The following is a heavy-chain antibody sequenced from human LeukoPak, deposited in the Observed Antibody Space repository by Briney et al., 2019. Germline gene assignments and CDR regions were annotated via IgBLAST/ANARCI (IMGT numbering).Heavy chain of an antibody. CDR1: GYTFTGYY. J-gene: IGHJ6*03. CDR2: INPNGGGT. D-gene: IGHD4-17*01. V-gene: IGHV1-2*02. CDR3: ARDFNGYGDYYYYMDV. Sequence: ASVKVSCKASGYTFTGYYMHWVRQAPGQGLEWMGWINPNGGGTNYAQKFQGRVTMTRDTSISTAYMELSRLRSDDTAVYYCARDFNGYGDYYYYMDVWGKGTTVTVSS.